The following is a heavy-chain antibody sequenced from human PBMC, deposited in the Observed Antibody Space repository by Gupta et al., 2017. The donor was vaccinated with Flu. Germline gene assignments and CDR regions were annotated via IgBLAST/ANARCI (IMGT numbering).Heavy chain of an antibody. CDR1: GFTFSDYD. J-gene: IGHJ6*02. V-gene: IGHV3-13*01. Sequence: EVQLVESGGGLVQPGGSLRLSCAASGFTFSDYDMHWVRQVSGTGLEWVSTIGTAADNYYADAGKGRFSISRDNAKNVVYLHMDSLRAGATAVYYCTRVAVGAERLYGMDVWGQGITVTVS. CDR2: IGTAADN. D-gene: IGHD1-26*01. CDR3: TRVAVGAERLYGMDV.